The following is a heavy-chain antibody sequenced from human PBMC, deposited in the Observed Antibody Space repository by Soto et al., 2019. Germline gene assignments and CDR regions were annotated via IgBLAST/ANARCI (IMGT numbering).Heavy chain of an antibody. V-gene: IGHV6-1*01. Sequence: SQTLSLTCAISGDSVSSNGVAWNWIRLSPSRGLEWLGRTYFRSKWSNDYAVSVKSRISINPDTSKNQFSLQLSSVTPEDTAVYYCTRGKYSTFDIWGQGTMVTVSS. D-gene: IGHD6-13*01. J-gene: IGHJ3*02. CDR2: TYFRSKWSN. CDR1: GDSVSSNGVA. CDR3: TRGKYSTFDI.